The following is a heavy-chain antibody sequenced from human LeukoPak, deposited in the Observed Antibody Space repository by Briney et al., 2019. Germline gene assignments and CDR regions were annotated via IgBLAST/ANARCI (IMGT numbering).Heavy chain of an antibody. V-gene: IGHV4-31*03. D-gene: IGHD3-22*01. CDR2: IYYSGST. CDR1: GGSISGGGYY. Sequence: SETLSLTCTVSGGSISGGGYYWSWIRQHPGKGLEWIGYIYYSGSTYYNPSLKSRVTISVDTSKNQFSLKLSSVTAADTAVYYCARDMGLYFYDSSGPDAFDIWGQGTMVTVS. CDR3: ARDMGLYFYDSSGPDAFDI. J-gene: IGHJ3*02.